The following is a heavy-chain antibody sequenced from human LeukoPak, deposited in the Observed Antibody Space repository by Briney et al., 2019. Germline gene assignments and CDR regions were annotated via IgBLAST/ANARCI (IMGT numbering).Heavy chain of an antibody. D-gene: IGHD1-7*01. CDR2: ISSSSSYI. CDR3: ARDPRYNWNYFTRDY. Sequence: GGSLRLSCAASGFTFAIHAMTWVRQAPGKGLEWVSSISSSSSYIYYADSVKGRFTISRDNAKNSLYLQMNSLRAEDTAVYYCARDPRYNWNYFTRDYWGQGTLVTVSS. V-gene: IGHV3-21*01. J-gene: IGHJ4*02. CDR1: GFTFAIHA.